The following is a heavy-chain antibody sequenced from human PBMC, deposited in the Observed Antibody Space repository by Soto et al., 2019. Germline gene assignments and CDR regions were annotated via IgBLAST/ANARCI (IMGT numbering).Heavy chain of an antibody. CDR3: AKDPFYGRNLPPNYYFDY. J-gene: IGHJ4*02. V-gene: IGHV3-30*18. CDR1: GFTFSSYG. Sequence: QVQLVESGGGVVQPGRSLRLSCAASGFTFSSYGMHWVRQAPGKGLEWVAVISYDGSNKYYADSVKGRFTISRDNSKNTLYLQMNSLRAEDTAVYYCAKDPFYGRNLPPNYYFDYWGQGTLVTVSS. CDR2: ISYDGSNK. D-gene: IGHD3-10*01.